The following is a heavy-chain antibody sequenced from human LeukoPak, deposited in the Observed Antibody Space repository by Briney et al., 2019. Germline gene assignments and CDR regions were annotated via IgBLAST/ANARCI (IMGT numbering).Heavy chain of an antibody. CDR2: ISTHSGNT. V-gene: IGHV1-18*04. J-gene: IGHJ4*02. CDR3: VRDWDWNLDY. CDR1: GYTFTTYG. D-gene: IGHD1-1*01. Sequence: GASVKVSCKASGYTFTTYGISWVRQAPGQGLEWMRWISTHSGNTNYAQRLQGRVALTTDTSTNTAFMELRSLRSDDTAVYYCVRDWDWNLDYWGQGTLVTVSS.